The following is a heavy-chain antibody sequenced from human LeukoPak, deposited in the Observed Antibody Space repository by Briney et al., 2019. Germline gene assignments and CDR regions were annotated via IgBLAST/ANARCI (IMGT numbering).Heavy chain of an antibody. CDR1: GFTFSSYA. CDR3: ARSNWMATIFGPFDY. CDR2: ISSNGGST. J-gene: IGHJ4*02. D-gene: IGHD5-24*01. Sequence: GGSLRLSCAASGFTFSSYAMHWVRQAPGKGLEYVSAISSNGGSTYYANSVKGRFTISRDNSKNTLYLQMGSLRAEDMAVYYCARSNWMATIFGPFDYWGQGTLVTVSS. V-gene: IGHV3-64*01.